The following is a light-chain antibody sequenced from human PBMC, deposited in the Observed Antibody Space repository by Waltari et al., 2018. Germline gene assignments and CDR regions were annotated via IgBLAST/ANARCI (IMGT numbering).Light chain of an antibody. Sequence: DIQMTQSPSTLSASVGDRVTITCRASQNINTYLAGYQHKPGKAPKRLIYGGSTLESGVPLRFSGSGSGTEFTLTISSLQPDDFATYYCQRYNSYSNTFGQGTKLEIK. J-gene: IGKJ2*01. CDR3: QRYNSYSNT. CDR1: QNINTY. V-gene: IGKV1-5*01. CDR2: GGS.